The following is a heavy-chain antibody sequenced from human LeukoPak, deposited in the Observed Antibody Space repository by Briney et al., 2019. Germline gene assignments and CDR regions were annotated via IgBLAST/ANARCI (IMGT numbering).Heavy chain of an antibody. J-gene: IGHJ3*02. Sequence: SETLSLTCTVSGGSISSYYWSWIRQPPGKGLEWIGYIYYSGSTNYNPSLKSRATISVDTSKNQFSLKLSSVTAADTAVYYCARDRMGYCSGGSCYRHDAFDIWGQGTMVTVSS. CDR2: IYYSGST. D-gene: IGHD2-15*01. CDR1: GGSISSYY. CDR3: ARDRMGYCSGGSCYRHDAFDI. V-gene: IGHV4-59*01.